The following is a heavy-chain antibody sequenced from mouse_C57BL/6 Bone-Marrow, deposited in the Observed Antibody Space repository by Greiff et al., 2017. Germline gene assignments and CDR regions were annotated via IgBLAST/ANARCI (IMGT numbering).Heavy chain of an antibody. Sequence: EVKVVESGGGLVKPGGSLKLSCAASGFTFSDYGMHWVRQAPEKGLEWVAYISSGSSTIYYADTVKGRFTISRDNDKNTLFLQMTSLRSEDTAMYYCARPGGYWNMDYWGQGTSVTVSS. V-gene: IGHV5-17*01. J-gene: IGHJ4*01. D-gene: IGHD2-3*01. CDR2: ISSGSSTI. CDR3: ARPGGYWNMDY. CDR1: GFTFSDYG.